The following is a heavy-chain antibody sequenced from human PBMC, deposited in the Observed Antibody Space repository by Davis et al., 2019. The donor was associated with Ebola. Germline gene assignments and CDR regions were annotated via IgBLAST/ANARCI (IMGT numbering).Heavy chain of an antibody. V-gene: IGHV3-23*01. CDR2: ISASGADI. Sequence: GESLKISCAASGFTFSNYAMSWVRQAPGGGLEWVSGISASGADIKYADSVRGRFSISRDDSKNTLYLQMNSLRAEDTAVYYCAKDFGGPLDSWGQGTLVIVSS. J-gene: IGHJ4*02. CDR3: AKDFGGPLDS. CDR1: GFTFSNYA. D-gene: IGHD3-3*01.